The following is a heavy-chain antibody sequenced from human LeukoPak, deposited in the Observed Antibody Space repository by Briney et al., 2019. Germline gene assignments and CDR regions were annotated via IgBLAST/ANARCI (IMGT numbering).Heavy chain of an antibody. CDR1: GFTFSSYA. CDR3: AKETGSYHASLDY. J-gene: IGHJ4*02. V-gene: IGHV3-33*06. CDR2: IWYDGSNK. D-gene: IGHD1-26*01. Sequence: PGRSLRLSCAASGFTFSSYAMHWVRQAPGKGLEWVAVIWYDGSNKYYADSVEGRFTISRDNSQNTLYLQMNSLIAEDTAVYYCAKETGSYHASLDYWGQGTLVTVSS.